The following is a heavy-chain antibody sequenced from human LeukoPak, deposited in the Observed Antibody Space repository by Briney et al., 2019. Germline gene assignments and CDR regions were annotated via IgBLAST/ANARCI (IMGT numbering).Heavy chain of an antibody. V-gene: IGHV3-48*03. CDR2: ISSSGSTI. Sequence: GGSLRPSCAASGFTFSSYEMNWVRQAPGKGLEWVSYISSSGSTIYYADSVKGRFTISRDNAKNSLYLQMNSLRAEDTAVYYCARGQYSGYYYFDYWGQGTLVTVSS. J-gene: IGHJ4*02. CDR3: ARGQYSGYYYFDY. D-gene: IGHD3-22*01. CDR1: GFTFSSYE.